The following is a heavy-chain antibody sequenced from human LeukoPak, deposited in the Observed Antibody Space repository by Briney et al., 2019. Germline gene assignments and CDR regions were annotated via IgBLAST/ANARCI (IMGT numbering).Heavy chain of an antibody. CDR3: ARGDYGDYNLFDY. J-gene: IGHJ4*02. D-gene: IGHD4-17*01. CDR1: GYTFTGYY. CDR2: INPNSGGT. Sequence: RASVKVSCKASGYTFTGYYMHWVRQAPGQGLEWMGRINPNSGGTNYAQKFQGRVTMTRDTSISTAYMELSRLRPDDTAVYYCARGDYGDYNLFDYWGQGTLVTVSS. V-gene: IGHV1-2*06.